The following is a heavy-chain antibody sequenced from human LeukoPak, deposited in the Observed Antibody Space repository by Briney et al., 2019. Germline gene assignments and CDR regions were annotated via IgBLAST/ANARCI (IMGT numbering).Heavy chain of an antibody. J-gene: IGHJ5*02. V-gene: IGHV4-59*01. Sequence: SETLSLTCTVSGGSISSYYWSWIRQPPGKGLEWIGYMYYSGSTNYNPSLKSRVTISVDTSKNQFSLKLTSVTAADTAVYYCASYRPGGPWGQGTLVTVSS. CDR1: GGSISSYY. CDR2: MYYSGST. CDR3: ASYRPGGP. D-gene: IGHD3-16*01.